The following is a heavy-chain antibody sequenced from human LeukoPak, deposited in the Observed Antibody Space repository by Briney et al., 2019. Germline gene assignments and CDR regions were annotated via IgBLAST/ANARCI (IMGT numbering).Heavy chain of an antibody. J-gene: IGHJ6*03. CDR1: GFSFSSYG. D-gene: IGHD2-8*02. V-gene: IGHV3-30*02. CDR2: IRYDGSNK. CDR3: AKGYGWEASYYYYYMDV. Sequence: GALRLSCAASGFSFSSYGMYWVRQAPGKGLEWVAFIRYDGSNKYYADSVKGRFTISRDNSKNTLYLQMNSLRVEDTAVYCCAKGYGWEASYYYYYMDVWGKGTTVTISS.